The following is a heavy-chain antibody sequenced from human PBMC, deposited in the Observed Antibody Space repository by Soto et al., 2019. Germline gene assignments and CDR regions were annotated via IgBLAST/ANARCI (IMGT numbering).Heavy chain of an antibody. CDR2: IYNGGST. J-gene: IGHJ4*02. CDR1: GGSISHVYYY. D-gene: IGHD7-27*01. V-gene: IGHV4-30-4*01. CDR3: ATGPSGDKVDS. Sequence: QVQLQESGPGLLKPSQTLSLTCAVSGGSISHVYYYWSWIRQLPDKGLEWIGHIYNGGSTYNNPPLTSPVTISVATSRNQFSLQLTSVSAADTAVYYCATGPSGDKVDSWGQGILVTVSS.